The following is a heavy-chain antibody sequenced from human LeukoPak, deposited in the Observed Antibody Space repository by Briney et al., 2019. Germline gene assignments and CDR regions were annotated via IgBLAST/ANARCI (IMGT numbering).Heavy chain of an antibody. Sequence: GESLKISCKGSGYRFTNYWIGWVRQMPGKGLEWMGIIYPGDSDTRHSPSFQGQVTISADESISTAYLQWSSLKASDTATYYCARSYYYDSSGYLSPWGYWGQGTLVTVSS. CDR1: GYRFTNYW. CDR2: IYPGDSDT. CDR3: ARSYYYDSSGYLSPWGY. D-gene: IGHD3-22*01. V-gene: IGHV5-51*01. J-gene: IGHJ4*02.